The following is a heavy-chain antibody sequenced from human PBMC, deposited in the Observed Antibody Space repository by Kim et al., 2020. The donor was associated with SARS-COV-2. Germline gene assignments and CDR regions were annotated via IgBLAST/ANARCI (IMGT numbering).Heavy chain of an antibody. CDR3: ARGLYGSGSYYSP. CDR2: IYYSGST. Sequence: SETLSLTCTVSGGSISSSSYYWGWIRQPPGKGLEWIGSIYYSGSTYYNPSLKSRVTISVDTSKNQFSLKLSSVTAADTAVYYCARGLYGSGSYYSPWGQGTLVTVSS. V-gene: IGHV4-39*01. J-gene: IGHJ5*02. D-gene: IGHD3-10*01. CDR1: GGSISSSSYY.